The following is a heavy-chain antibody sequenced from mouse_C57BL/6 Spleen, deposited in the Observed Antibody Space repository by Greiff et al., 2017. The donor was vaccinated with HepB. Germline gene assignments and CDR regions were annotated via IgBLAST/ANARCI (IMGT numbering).Heavy chain of an antibody. D-gene: IGHD2-5*01. Sequence: EVKVVESGGGLVKPGGSLKLSCAASGFTFSSYAMSWVRQTPEKRLEWVATISDGGSYTYYPDNVKGRFTISRDNAKNNLYLQMSHLKSEDTAMYYCARTDSNYAMDYWGQGTSVTVSS. J-gene: IGHJ4*01. V-gene: IGHV5-4*03. CDR3: ARTDSNYAMDY. CDR1: GFTFSSYA. CDR2: ISDGGSYT.